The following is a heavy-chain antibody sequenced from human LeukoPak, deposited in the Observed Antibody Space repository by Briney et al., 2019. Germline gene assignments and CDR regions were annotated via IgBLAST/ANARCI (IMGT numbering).Heavy chain of an antibody. CDR3: ARSGASGTSSQTFDY. CDR2: ISAYNGNT. D-gene: IGHD1-7*01. V-gene: IGHV1-18*01. J-gene: IGHJ4*02. Sequence: ASVKVSCKASGYTFTSYGVSWVRQAPGQGLEWMGWISAYNGNTNYAQKFQGRVTMTTDTSTSTAYMELRGLRSDDTAVFYCARSGASGTSSQTFDYWGQGTLVTVSS. CDR1: GYTFTSYG.